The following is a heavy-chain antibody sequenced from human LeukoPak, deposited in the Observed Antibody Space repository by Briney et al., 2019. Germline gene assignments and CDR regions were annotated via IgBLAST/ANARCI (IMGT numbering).Heavy chain of an antibody. J-gene: IGHJ5*02. D-gene: IGHD3-22*01. Sequence: PSETLSLTCTVSGDSVSSAAYYWSWLRQHPGKGLEWIGHIYYSGTTYLNPSLKSRVTISVDTSKNQFSLKLTSVTAADTAVYYCARAYYYDSSGNPGASNWLHPWGQGTLVTVSS. V-gene: IGHV4-31*03. CDR1: GDSVSSAAYY. CDR2: IYYSGTT. CDR3: ARAYYYDSSGNPGASNWLHP.